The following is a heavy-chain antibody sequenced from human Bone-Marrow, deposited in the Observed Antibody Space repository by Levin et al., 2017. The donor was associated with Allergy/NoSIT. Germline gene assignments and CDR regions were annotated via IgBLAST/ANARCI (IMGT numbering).Heavy chain of an antibody. CDR2: IKTNADGGTI. CDR3: TSGDFDFWSGYYSFEY. D-gene: IGHD3-3*01. CDR1: GFTFTNAW. Sequence: SCAASGFTFTNAWMNWVRQAPGKGLEWVGLIKTNADGGTIDYAAPVKGRFTLSRDDSNNTLYLHMNSLKTEDTAVYYCTSGDFDFWSGYYSFEYWGQGTLVTVSS. J-gene: IGHJ4*02. V-gene: IGHV3-15*01.